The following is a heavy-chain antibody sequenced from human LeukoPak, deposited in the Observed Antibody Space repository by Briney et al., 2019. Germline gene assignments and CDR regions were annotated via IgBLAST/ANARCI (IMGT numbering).Heavy chain of an antibody. D-gene: IGHD6-13*01. Sequence: KPSETLSLTCTVSGGSISSYSYYWGRIRQPPGKGLEWIGSIYYSGSTYYKSSLKSRVTISVDTSENQFSLKLSSVTAADTAVYYCARHDSSTWYVDYWGQGILVTASS. CDR2: IYYSGST. CDR3: ARHDSSTWYVDY. J-gene: IGHJ4*02. CDR1: GGSISSYSYY. V-gene: IGHV4-39*01.